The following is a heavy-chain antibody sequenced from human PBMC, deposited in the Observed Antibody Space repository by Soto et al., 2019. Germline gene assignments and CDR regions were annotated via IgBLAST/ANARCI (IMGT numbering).Heavy chain of an antibody. D-gene: IGHD6-19*01. CDR1: GFTSYNYA. CDR2: ITGGGSTT. Sequence: EVHLLESGGGLVQPGGSLRLSCVASGFTSYNYAMTWVRQAPGKGLEWVSSITGGGSTTYYADSVKGRFTMSRDDSKNTLYLQRNALGAEDTAIYYCAKTGGGQGGGWHFDYWGQGTLVTVSS. V-gene: IGHV3-23*01. J-gene: IGHJ4*02. CDR3: AKTGGGQGGGWHFDY.